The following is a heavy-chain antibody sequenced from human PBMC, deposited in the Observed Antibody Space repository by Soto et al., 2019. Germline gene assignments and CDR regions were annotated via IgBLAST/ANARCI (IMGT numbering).Heavy chain of an antibody. J-gene: IGHJ1*01. V-gene: IGHV4-34*01. CDR3: ARGRIKQLVRAYFQH. CDR1: CGSFSGYY. D-gene: IGHD6-13*01. Sequence: SETLSLTCAVYCGSFSGYYWSWIRQPPGKGLEWIGEINHSGSTNYNPSLKSRVTISVDTSKNQFSLKLSSVTAADTAVYYCARGRIKQLVRAYFQHWGQGTLVTVSS. CDR2: INHSGST.